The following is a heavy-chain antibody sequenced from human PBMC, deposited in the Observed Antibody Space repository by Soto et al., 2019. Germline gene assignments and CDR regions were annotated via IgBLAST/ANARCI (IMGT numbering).Heavy chain of an antibody. J-gene: IGHJ3*02. CDR2: ISGRGVTT. CDR3: AKEEREQQVVYDAFDM. D-gene: IGHD6-13*01. Sequence: EVQLVEAGGGLVQPGGSLRVSCAASGFTFSSHAMSWVRQAPGKGLEWVSSISGRGVTTDYADSVKGRFTISRDNSQKMLYLQMNSLRAGDTAVYYCAKEEREQQVVYDAFDMWGQGTMVTVSS. CDR1: GFTFSSHA. V-gene: IGHV3-23*04.